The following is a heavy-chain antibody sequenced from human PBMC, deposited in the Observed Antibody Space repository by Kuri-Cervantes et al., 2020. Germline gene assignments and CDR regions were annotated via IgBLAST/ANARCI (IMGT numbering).Heavy chain of an antibody. CDR2: IIPIFGAA. Sequence: SVKVSCKASGGTFSSYAISWVRQAPGQGLEWMGGIIPIFGAANYAQKFQGRVTITADESTSTAYMELSSLRSEDTAVYYCAREDGSSSVAFGIWGQGTMVTVSS. V-gene: IGHV1-69*13. D-gene: IGHD6-6*01. CDR1: GGTFSSYA. J-gene: IGHJ3*02. CDR3: AREDGSSSVAFGI.